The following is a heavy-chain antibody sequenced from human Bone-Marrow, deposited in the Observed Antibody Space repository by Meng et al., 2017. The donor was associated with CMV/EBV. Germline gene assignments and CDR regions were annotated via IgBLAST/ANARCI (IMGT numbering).Heavy chain of an antibody. D-gene: IGHD1-26*01. CDR2: IVVGSGNT. CDR1: GFTFTSSA. CDR3: ASYRSDLRGQYSYHYGMDV. V-gene: IGHV1-58*01. Sequence: SVKVSCKASGFTFTSSAVQWVRQARGQRLEWIGWIVVGSGNTNYAQKFQGRVTMTTDTSTSTAYMEVRSLRSDDTAVYYCASYRSDLRGQYSYHYGMDVWGQGTTVTVSS. J-gene: IGHJ6*01.